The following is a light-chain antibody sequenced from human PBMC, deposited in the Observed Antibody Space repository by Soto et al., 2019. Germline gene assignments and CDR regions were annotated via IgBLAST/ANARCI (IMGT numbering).Light chain of an antibody. CDR3: QQYDSSPNT. Sequence: EIVLTQSPGTLSLSPGERATLSCRASQSFSSSFLAWYQQKPGQAPRLLIYGASSRATGIPDRFSGSGSGTDFTLTISRLEPEDCAVYYCQQYDSSPNTFGQGTKVEIK. CDR1: QSFSSSF. V-gene: IGKV3-20*01. J-gene: IGKJ1*01. CDR2: GAS.